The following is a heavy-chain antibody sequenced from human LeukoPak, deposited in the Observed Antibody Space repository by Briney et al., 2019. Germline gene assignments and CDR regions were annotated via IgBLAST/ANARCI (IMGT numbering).Heavy chain of an antibody. CDR3: ARDPRSGGSCYSESWFDP. Sequence: PGGSLRLSCAASGFTFSGYYMSWIRQAPGKGLEWVSYISSSGSTIYYADSVKGRFTISRDSAKNSLYLQMNSLRAEDTAVYYCARDPRSGGSCYSESWFDPRGQETLVTVSS. D-gene: IGHD2-15*01. J-gene: IGHJ5*02. CDR1: GFTFSGYY. CDR2: ISSSGSTI. V-gene: IGHV3-11*01.